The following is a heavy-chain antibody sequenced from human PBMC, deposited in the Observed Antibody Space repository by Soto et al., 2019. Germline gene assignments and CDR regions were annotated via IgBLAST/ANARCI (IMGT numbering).Heavy chain of an antibody. D-gene: IGHD1-1*01. CDR3: AKQQGPGTPYYYAMDV. J-gene: IGHJ6*02. CDR1: GFTFSSYG. CDR2: ISYDGSNK. V-gene: IGHV3-30*18. Sequence: SLRLSCAASGFTFSSYGMHWVRQAPGKGLEWVAVISYDGSNKYYADSVKGRFTISRDNSKNTLYMQMNSLRAEDTAVYYCAKQQGPGTPYYYAMDVWGQGTTVTVSS.